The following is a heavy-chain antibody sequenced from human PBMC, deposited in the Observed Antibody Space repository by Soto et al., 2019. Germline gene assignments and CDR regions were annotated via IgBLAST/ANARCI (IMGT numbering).Heavy chain of an antibody. CDR2: ISYDGSNK. CDR3: ARDRRSSSTSKQRGDAFDI. V-gene: IGHV3-30-3*01. Sequence: QVQLVESGGGVVQPGRSLRLSCAASGFTFSSYAMHWVRQAPGKGLEWVAVISYDGSNKYYADSVKGRFTISRDNSKNTLYLQMNSLRAEDTAMYYCARDRRSSSTSKQRGDAFDIWGQGTMVTVSS. J-gene: IGHJ3*02. D-gene: IGHD2-2*01. CDR1: GFTFSSYA.